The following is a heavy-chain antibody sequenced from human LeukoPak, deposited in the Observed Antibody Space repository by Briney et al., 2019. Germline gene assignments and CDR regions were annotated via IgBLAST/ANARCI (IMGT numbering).Heavy chain of an antibody. Sequence: PSETLSLTCTVSGGSISSGSYYWSWIRQPAGKGLEWIGRIYTSGSTNYNPSLKSRVTISVDTSKNQFSLKLSSVTAADTAMYYCVGTYDILTGYTPYFDYWGQGTLVTVSS. D-gene: IGHD3-9*01. CDR2: IYTSGST. V-gene: IGHV4-61*02. J-gene: IGHJ4*02. CDR3: VGTYDILTGYTPYFDY. CDR1: GGSISSGSYY.